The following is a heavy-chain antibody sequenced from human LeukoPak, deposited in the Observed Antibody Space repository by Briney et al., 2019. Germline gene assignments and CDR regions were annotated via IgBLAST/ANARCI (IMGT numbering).Heavy chain of an antibody. J-gene: IGHJ4*02. Sequence: AGSLRLSCAASGFTFSNYAMHWVRQAPGKGLQWVAGISYDAGSQFHGDSGKGRFTISRDNSKSTVYVQMNSLRGDETAVYYCARDYSTGYFYFDYWGQGRMVSVPS. CDR1: GFTFSNYA. CDR2: ISYDAGSQ. V-gene: IGHV3-30*01. CDR3: ARDYSTGYFYFDY. D-gene: IGHD3-22*01.